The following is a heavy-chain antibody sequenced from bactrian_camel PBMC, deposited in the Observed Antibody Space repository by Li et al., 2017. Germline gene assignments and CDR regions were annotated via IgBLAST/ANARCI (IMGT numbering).Heavy chain of an antibody. CDR3: STSWQDDGNS. CDR1: AFTFSSAYA. CDR2: ISSGSDTT. V-gene: IGHV3S42*01. J-gene: IGHJ6*01. Sequence: VQLVESGGGLVQPGGSLRLSCAASAFTFSSAYAMSWVRQAPGKGLEWVSAISSGSDTTAYADSVKGRFTISRDNAKNTLYLQLTVLKIEDTAMYYCSTSWQDDGNSWGQGTQVTVS. D-gene: IGHD6*01.